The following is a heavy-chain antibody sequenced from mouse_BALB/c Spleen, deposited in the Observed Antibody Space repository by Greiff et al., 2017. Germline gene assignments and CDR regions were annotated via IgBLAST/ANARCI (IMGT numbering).Heavy chain of an antibody. CDR3: ARGGLRYYAMDY. Sequence: VQLQQSGPELVKPGASVKIPCKASGYTFTDYNMDWVKQSHGKSLEWIGDINPNNGGTIYNQKFKDKATLTADKSSSTAYMQLSSLTSEDSAVYYCARGGLRYYAMDYWGQGTSVTVSS. D-gene: IGHD2-2*01. J-gene: IGHJ4*01. CDR1: GYTFTDYN. CDR2: INPNNGGT. V-gene: IGHV1-18*01.